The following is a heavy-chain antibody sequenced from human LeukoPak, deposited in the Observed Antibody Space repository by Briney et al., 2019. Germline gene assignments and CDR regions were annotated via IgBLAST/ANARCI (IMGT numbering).Heavy chain of an antibody. CDR1: GYTFTSYG. CDR2: ISAYNGNT. J-gene: IGHJ5*02. V-gene: IGHV1-18*01. CDR3: ARESGRNYVLNWFDP. D-gene: IGHD1-7*01. Sequence: ASVKVSCKASGYTFTSYGISWVRQAPGQGLVWMGWISAYNGNTNYAQKFQGRVTMTTDTSTSTAYMELTSLRSDDTAVYYCARESGRNYVLNWFDPWGQGTLVTVSS.